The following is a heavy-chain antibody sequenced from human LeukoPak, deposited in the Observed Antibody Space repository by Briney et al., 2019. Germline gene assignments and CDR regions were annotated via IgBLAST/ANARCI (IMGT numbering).Heavy chain of an antibody. J-gene: IGHJ4*02. D-gene: IGHD7-27*01. CDR2: ISGSGGST. CDR1: GFTFSSYA. Sequence: GGSLRLSCAASGFTFSSYALNWVRQAPGKGLEWVSNISGSGGSTYYADSVKGRFTISRDNSKNTLDLQMNSLRAEDTAVYYCAKDLVLGISYWGQGTLVTVSS. CDR3: AKDLVLGISY. V-gene: IGHV3-23*01.